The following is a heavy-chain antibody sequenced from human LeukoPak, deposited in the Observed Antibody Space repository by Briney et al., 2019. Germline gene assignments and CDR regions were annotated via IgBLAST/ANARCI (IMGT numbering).Heavy chain of an antibody. CDR3: ARGPTPGYDFWSGYYTGDYYYYYMDV. Sequence: ASVKVSCKASGDTFTSYYMRWVRQAPGQGLEWMGIINPSGGRTSYAQKFQGRVTMTRDMSTSTVYMELSSLRSEDTAVYYCARGPTPGYDFWSGYYTGDYYYYYMDVWGKGTTVTVSS. V-gene: IGHV1-46*01. CDR1: GDTFTSYY. CDR2: INPSGGRT. J-gene: IGHJ6*03. D-gene: IGHD3-3*01.